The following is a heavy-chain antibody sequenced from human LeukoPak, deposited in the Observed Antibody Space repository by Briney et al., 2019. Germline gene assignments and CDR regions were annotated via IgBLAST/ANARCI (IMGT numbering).Heavy chain of an antibody. CDR1: GYTFTSYG. CDR2: ISAYNGNT. Sequence: ASVKVSCKASGYTFTSYGISWVRQAPGQGLEWMGWISAYNGNTNYAQKLQGRVTMTTDTSTSTAHMELRSLRSDDTAVYYCARVTIDNYDFWSGHYYYGMDVWGQGTTVTVSS. CDR3: ARVTIDNYDFWSGHYYYGMDV. J-gene: IGHJ6*02. D-gene: IGHD3-3*01. V-gene: IGHV1-18*01.